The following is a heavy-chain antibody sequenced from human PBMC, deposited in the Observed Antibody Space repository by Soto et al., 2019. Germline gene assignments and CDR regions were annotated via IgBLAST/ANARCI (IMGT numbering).Heavy chain of an antibody. J-gene: IGHJ6*03. Sequence: GGSLRLSCAASGFTFEDYAMHWVRQAPGKGLEWVSTIAWNSGSIGYADSVRGRFTISRDNAKNSLYLQMNSLRAEDTALYYCAKDIFTGPSYMDVWGKGTTVTVSS. V-gene: IGHV3-9*01. CDR2: IAWNSGSI. D-gene: IGHD1-1*01. CDR1: GFTFEDYA. CDR3: AKDIFTGPSYMDV.